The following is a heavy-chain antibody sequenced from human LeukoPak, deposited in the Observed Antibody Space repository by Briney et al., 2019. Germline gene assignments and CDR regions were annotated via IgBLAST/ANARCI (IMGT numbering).Heavy chain of an antibody. J-gene: IGHJ6*02. CDR1: GFTFSSYA. CDR2: ISYDGSNK. Sequence: GRSLRLSCAASGFTFSSYAMHWVRQAPGKGLEWVAGISYDGSNKYYADSVKGRFTISRDNSKNTLYLQMNSLRAEDTAVYYCARDYCSGGSCYPFDYYYYYGMDVWGQGTTVTVSS. D-gene: IGHD2-15*01. CDR3: ARDYCSGGSCYPFDYYYYYGMDV. V-gene: IGHV3-30-3*01.